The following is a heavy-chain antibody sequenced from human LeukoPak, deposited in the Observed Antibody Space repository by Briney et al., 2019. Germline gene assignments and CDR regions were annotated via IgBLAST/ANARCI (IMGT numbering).Heavy chain of an antibody. Sequence: GGSLRLSCAASGFTFSSYSMNWVRQAPGKGLEWISFVGIISDTVYYADSVKGRFTISRDNAQNSLYLQMDSLRAEDTAVYYCARNLDVWGQGTTVTVSS. CDR2: VGIISDTV. CDR3: ARNLDV. J-gene: IGHJ6*02. CDR1: GFTFSSYS. V-gene: IGHV3-48*04.